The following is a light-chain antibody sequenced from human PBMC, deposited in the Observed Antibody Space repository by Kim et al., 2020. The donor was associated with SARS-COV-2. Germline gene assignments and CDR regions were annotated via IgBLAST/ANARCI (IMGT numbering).Light chain of an antibody. V-gene: IGKV3-20*01. CDR3: QQDGSSYT. J-gene: IGKJ2*01. CDR2: GAS. Sequence: EIVLTQSPATLSLSPGERATLSCRASQSVSSSYLDWYQQKPGQAPRLLIYGASSRATGIPDRFSGSGSGTDFTLTISRLEPEDFAVYYCQQDGSSYTFGQGTKLEI. CDR1: QSVSSSY.